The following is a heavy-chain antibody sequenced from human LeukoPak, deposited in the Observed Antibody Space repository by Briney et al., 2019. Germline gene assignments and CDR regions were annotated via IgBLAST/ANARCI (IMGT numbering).Heavy chain of an antibody. J-gene: IGHJ4*02. CDR1: GFTFSSYG. V-gene: IGHV3-30*18. CDR2: ISYDGSNK. CDR3: AKDLPTTVTTLLEEDY. Sequence: GGSLRLTCAASGFTFSSYGMHWVRQAPGKGLEWVAVISYDGSNKYYADSVKGRFTISRDNSKNTLYLQMNSLRAEDTAVYYCAKDLPTTVTTLLEEDYWGQGTLVTVSS. D-gene: IGHD4-17*01.